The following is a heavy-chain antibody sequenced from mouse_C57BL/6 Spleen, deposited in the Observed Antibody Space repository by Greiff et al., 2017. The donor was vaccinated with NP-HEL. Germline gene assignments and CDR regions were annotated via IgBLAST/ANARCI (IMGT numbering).Heavy chain of an antibody. CDR1: GFNIKDYY. CDR2: IDPEDGDT. Sequence: VQLKESGAELVRPGASVKLSCTASGFNIKDYYMHWVKQRPEQGLEWIGRIDPEDGDTEYAPKFQGKATMTADTSSNTAYLQLSSLTSEDTAVYYCTTDDYSNYGRGFAYWGQGTLVTVSA. CDR3: TTDDYSNYGRGFAY. J-gene: IGHJ3*01. D-gene: IGHD2-5*01. V-gene: IGHV14-1*01.